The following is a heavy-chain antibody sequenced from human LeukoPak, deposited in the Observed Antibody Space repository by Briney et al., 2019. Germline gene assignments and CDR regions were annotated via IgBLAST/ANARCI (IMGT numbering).Heavy chain of an antibody. J-gene: IGHJ4*02. D-gene: IGHD1-26*01. CDR2: IRYDGTNK. CDR1: VFTFSSYG. Sequence: PGGSLRLSCAASVFTFSSYGMQWVRQAPGKGREGVAFIRYDGTNKYYADSLKGRFTISRDNSKNTLYLQMNSLRAEDTAVSYCANPPTSGSYIIAYCGQETLLSVSS. V-gene: IGHV3-30*02. CDR3: ANPPTSGSYIIAY.